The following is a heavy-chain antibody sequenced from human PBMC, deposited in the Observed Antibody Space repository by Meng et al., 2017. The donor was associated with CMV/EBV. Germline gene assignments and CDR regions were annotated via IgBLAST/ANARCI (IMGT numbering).Heavy chain of an antibody. Sequence: PQQGWGPGLVQPSQTLSLPCTVSGGSISSGDYYWSWIRQPPGKGLEWIGYIYYSGSTYYNPSLKSRVTISVDTSKNQFSLKLSSVTAADTAVYYCARVMGPNRTPYYFDYWGQGTLVTVSS. CDR1: GGSISSGDYY. D-gene: IGHD1-14*01. CDR2: IYYSGST. V-gene: IGHV4-30-4*08. J-gene: IGHJ4*02. CDR3: ARVMGPNRTPYYFDY.